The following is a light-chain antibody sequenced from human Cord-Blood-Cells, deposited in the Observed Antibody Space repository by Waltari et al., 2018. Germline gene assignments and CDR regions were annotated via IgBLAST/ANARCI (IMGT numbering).Light chain of an antibody. CDR1: QSISSW. CDR2: DAS. V-gene: IGKV1-5*01. CDR3: QQYNSYSLT. Sequence: QSPSTLSASVGDRVTITCRASQSISSWLAWYQQKPGKAPKLLIYDASSLESGVPSRFSGSGSGTEFTLTISSLQPDDFATYYCQQYNSYSLTFGGGTKVEIK. J-gene: IGKJ4*01.